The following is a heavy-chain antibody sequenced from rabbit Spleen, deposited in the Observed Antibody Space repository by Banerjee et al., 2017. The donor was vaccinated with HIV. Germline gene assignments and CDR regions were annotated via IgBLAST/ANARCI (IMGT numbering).Heavy chain of an antibody. CDR2: IAGSSSGFT. CDR3: ARSYTYGYSVYADGLDL. Sequence: QSLEESGGGLVKPGGTLTLTCKASGFSFSSSDYICWVRQAPGKGLEWISCIAGSSSGFTYSASWAKGRFTISKASSTTLTLQMTSLTAADTATYFCARSYTYGYSVYADGLDLWGQGTLVTVS. V-gene: IGHV1S40*01. CDR1: GFSFSSSDY. J-gene: IGHJ4*01. D-gene: IGHD6-1*01.